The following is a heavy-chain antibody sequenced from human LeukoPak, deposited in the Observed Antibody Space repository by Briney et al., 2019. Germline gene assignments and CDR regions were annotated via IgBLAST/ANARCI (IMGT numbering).Heavy chain of an antibody. CDR3: TRVGYIDEGIDY. J-gene: IGHJ4*02. CDR1: GFPFSSYW. V-gene: IGHV3-7*04. Sequence: GGSLRPSWVASGFPFSSYWMTWVRQAPGKGLEWVANIKQDGSKKSYVDSVKGRFTISRDNAKNSLYLQMNSLRAEDTAIYYCTRVGYIDEGIDYWGQGTLVTVSS. CDR2: IKQDGSKK. D-gene: IGHD5-24*01.